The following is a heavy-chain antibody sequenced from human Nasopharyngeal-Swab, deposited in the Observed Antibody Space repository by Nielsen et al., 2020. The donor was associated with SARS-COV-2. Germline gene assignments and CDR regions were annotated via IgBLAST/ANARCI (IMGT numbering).Heavy chain of an antibody. CDR3: ARRGTGGKKGAFDI. V-gene: IGHV4-59*08. CDR2: IYYSGST. J-gene: IGHJ3*02. D-gene: IGHD2-8*02. Sequence: VRQMPGKGLEWIGYIYYSGSTNYNPSLKSRVTISVDTSKNQFSLKLSSVTAADTAVYYCARRGTGGKKGAFDIWDQGTMVTVSS.